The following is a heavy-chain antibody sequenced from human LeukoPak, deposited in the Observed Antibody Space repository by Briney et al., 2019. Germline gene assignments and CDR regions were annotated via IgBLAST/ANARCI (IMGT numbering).Heavy chain of an antibody. CDR1: GFIFSSYA. CDR2: ISGSGGST. V-gene: IGHV3-23*01. J-gene: IGHJ6*03. CDR3: ARGTPWYYYMDV. Sequence: GGSLRLSCAASGFIFSSYAMSWVRQAPGKGLEWVSTISGSGGSTYYADSVKGRFTISRDNAKNSLYLQMNSLRAGDTAVYYCARGTPWYYYMDVWGKGTTVTVSS.